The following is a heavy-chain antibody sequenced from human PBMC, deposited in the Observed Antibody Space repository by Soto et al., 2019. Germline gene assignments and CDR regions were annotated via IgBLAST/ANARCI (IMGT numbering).Heavy chain of an antibody. CDR2: ISYDGSQK. Sequence: QVQLVESGGGVVQPGRSLRLSCAASGFTFSSYNMHWVRQAPGKGLEWVALISYDGSQKYYADSVKGRFTITRDNSQNTLYLQVNSLRAEDTAVFFCARDNWGERGYSHDNNHYGMDVWGQGTTVTVSS. CDR1: GFTFSSYN. J-gene: IGHJ6*02. CDR3: ARDNWGERGYSHDNNHYGMDV. V-gene: IGHV3-30-3*01. D-gene: IGHD5-18*01.